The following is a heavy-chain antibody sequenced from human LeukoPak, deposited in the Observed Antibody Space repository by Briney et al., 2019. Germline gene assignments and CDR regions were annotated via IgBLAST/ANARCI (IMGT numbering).Heavy chain of an antibody. D-gene: IGHD4-11*01. V-gene: IGHV1-8*01. Sequence: ASVNVSCKASGYTFTSYGINWVRQAPGQGLEWMGWMNPNSGNTGYAQKFQGRVTMTRNTSISTAYMALSSLRSEDTAVYYCARGLDYSNPYGMDVWGQGTTVTASS. CDR1: GYTFTSYG. CDR3: ARGLDYSNPYGMDV. J-gene: IGHJ6*02. CDR2: MNPNSGNT.